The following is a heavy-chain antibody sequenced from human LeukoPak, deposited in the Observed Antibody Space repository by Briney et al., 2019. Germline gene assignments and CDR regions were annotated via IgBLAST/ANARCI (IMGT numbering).Heavy chain of an antibody. D-gene: IGHD2-21*02. V-gene: IGHV1-18*01. J-gene: IGHJ5*02. Sequence: ASVKVSCKASGYTFTSYGIGWVRQAPGQGLEWMGWISAYNGNTNYAQKLQGRVTMTTDTSTSTAYMELRSLRSDDTAVYYCARVCYPVVTAIKNWFDPWGQGTLVTVSS. CDR3: ARVCYPVVTAIKNWFDP. CDR1: GYTFTSYG. CDR2: ISAYNGNT.